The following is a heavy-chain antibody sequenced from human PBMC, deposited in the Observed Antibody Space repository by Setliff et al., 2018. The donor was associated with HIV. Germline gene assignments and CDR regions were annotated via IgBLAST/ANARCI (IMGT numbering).Heavy chain of an antibody. D-gene: IGHD3-10*01. CDR2: IYYSGTT. CDR3: AREGLWFGELSRAYDF. J-gene: IGHJ4*02. Sequence: PSETLSLTCTVSGASITSGGHYWSWIRQHPGKGLEWIGYIYYSGTTHYNPSLKRRVNISMDTSENRFSLRLTSVTAADTAVYYCAREGLWFGELSRAYDFWGQGTLVTVSS. V-gene: IGHV4-31*03. CDR1: GASITSGGHY.